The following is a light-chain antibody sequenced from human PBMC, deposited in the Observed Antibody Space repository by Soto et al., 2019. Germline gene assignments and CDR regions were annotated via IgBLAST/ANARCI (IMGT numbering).Light chain of an antibody. Sequence: DIVMTQSPDSLAVSLGERATINCKSSQNVLYSSNNKNYLAWYRQKPGQAPKLLIYWASTRESGVPDRFSGSGSVTDFTLTISSLQAEDVAVYYCQQYYNTPYTFGKGTKLEIK. CDR2: WAS. CDR1: QNVLYSSNNKNY. V-gene: IGKV4-1*01. CDR3: QQYYNTPYT. J-gene: IGKJ2*01.